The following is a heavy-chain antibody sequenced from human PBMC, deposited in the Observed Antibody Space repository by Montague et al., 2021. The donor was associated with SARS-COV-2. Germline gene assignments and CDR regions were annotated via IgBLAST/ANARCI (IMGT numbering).Heavy chain of an antibody. D-gene: IGHD6-13*01. CDR1: GGSINSFY. J-gene: IGHJ4*02. CDR3: ATQAGGFTSGSFDY. Sequence: SETLSLTCTVSGGSINSFYWGWVRQSPGKRMEWNGYIHHSGSTKYNPSXXSRVTMSLDTSRNQHSLNLSSGTAADTAIYYCATQAGGFTSGSFDYWGQGTLVTVSS. V-gene: IGHV4-59*08. CDR2: IHHSGST.